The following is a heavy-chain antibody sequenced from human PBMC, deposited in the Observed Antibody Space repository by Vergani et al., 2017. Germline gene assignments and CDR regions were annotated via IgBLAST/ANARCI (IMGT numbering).Heavy chain of an antibody. CDR3: ARTSIAARPLGWFDP. CDR2: VYTSGMT. Sequence: QVQLQESGPRLVRPSQTLSLTCTVSGGSINTGAYYWSWIRQPAGKGLEWIGRVYTSGMTNYNPSLKSRVTILVDRSKSQLSLKLTSVTAGDTAVYFCARTSIAARPLGWFDPWGQGTLVTVSS. J-gene: IGHJ5*02. V-gene: IGHV4-61*02. CDR1: GGSINTGAYY. D-gene: IGHD6-6*01.